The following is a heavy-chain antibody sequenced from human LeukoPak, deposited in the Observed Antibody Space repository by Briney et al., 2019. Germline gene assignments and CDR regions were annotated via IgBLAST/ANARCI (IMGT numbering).Heavy chain of an antibody. CDR3: ARVSHDRRGKGAFDI. Sequence: GASVKVSCKASGYTFTGYYMHWVRQAPGQGLVWMGWLNPNSGGTNYAQKLQGRVTMTTDTSTSTAYMELRSLRSDDTAVYYCARVSHDRRGKGAFDIWGQGTMVTVSS. J-gene: IGHJ3*02. CDR2: LNPNSGGT. V-gene: IGHV1-2*02. CDR1: GYTFTGYY. D-gene: IGHD3-22*01.